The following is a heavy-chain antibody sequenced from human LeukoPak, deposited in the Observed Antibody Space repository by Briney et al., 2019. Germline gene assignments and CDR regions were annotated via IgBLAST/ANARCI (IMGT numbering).Heavy chain of an antibody. V-gene: IGHV1-2*04. Sequence: ASVKVPCKASGYTFTANYMHWVRQAPGQGLEWMGWMNTNTGDTYNVQKFQGCVTMTRDTSITTAYMELSRLTLDDTAVYYCARGSGTSWYDYWGQGTLVTVSS. CDR2: MNTNTGDT. J-gene: IGHJ4*02. CDR3: ARGSGTSWYDY. D-gene: IGHD6-13*01. CDR1: GYTFTANY.